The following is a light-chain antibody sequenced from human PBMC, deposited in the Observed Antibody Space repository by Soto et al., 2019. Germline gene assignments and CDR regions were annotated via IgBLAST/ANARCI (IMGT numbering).Light chain of an antibody. V-gene: IGLV2-8*01. Sequence: QSALTPPPSASGSPGQSVTISCTGTSSDVGGYNYVSWYQQYPGRAHKLMIYEVTKRPSGVPDRFSGSKSGNTASLTVSGLQAEDEADYYCSSYAASNNFYFVFGVGNKLTVL. J-gene: IGLJ3*02. CDR3: SSYAASNNFYFV. CDR1: SSDVGGYNY. CDR2: EVT.